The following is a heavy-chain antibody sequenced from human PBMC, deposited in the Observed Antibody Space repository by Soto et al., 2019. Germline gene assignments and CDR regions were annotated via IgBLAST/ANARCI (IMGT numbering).Heavy chain of an antibody. J-gene: IGHJ4*02. D-gene: IGHD3-10*01. CDR1: GGTFSSYA. V-gene: IGHV1-69*13. CDR3: ARDFSPRFGELLYYFDY. Sequence: SVKVSCKASGGTFSSYAISWVRQAPGQGLEWMGGIIPIFGTANYAQKFQGRVTITADESTSTAYMELSSLRSEDTAVYYCARDFSPRFGELLYYFDYWGQGTLVTVSS. CDR2: IIPIFGTA.